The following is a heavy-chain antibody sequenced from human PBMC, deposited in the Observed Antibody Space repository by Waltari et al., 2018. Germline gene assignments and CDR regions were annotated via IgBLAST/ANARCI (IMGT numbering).Heavy chain of an antibody. CDR2: IYPGDSDT. J-gene: IGHJ5*02. V-gene: IGHV5-51*01. CDR3: ARRGRGEEGRWFDP. CDR1: GYTCTTQW. D-gene: IGHD2-15*01. Sequence: EVQLVQSGAEVKRPGESRKISGQGAGYTCTTQWTAWVPRMPGKGLEWMGIIYPGDSDTRYSPSFQGQVTISADKSISTAYLQWSSLKASDTAIYYCARRGRGEEGRWFDPWGQGTLVTVSS.